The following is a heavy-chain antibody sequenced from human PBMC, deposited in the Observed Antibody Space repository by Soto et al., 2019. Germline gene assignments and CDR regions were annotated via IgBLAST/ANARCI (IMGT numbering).Heavy chain of an antibody. D-gene: IGHD6-13*01. CDR1: GGSVSSGGYY. J-gene: IGHJ4*02. CDR3: SRGTSSAFDS. Sequence: QVQLQESGPGLVKASQTLSLTCTVSGGSVSSGGYYWSWIRQHPGKGLEWRGFISYSGTSYYSPSLNSRVTISVDTSKNQFSLNLSSVTAADTAVYFCSRGTSSAFDSWGQGTLVTVSS. V-gene: IGHV4-31*03. CDR2: ISYSGTS.